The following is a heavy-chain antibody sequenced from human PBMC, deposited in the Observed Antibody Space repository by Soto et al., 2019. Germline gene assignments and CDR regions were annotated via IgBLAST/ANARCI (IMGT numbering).Heavy chain of an antibody. CDR1: GGSISSGGYY. CDR3: ARTGGSNYGMDV. CDR2: IYYSVST. J-gene: IGHJ6*02. Sequence: SETLSLTWTVSGGSISSGGYYCSWIRQHPGKGLEWIGYIYYSVSTYYNPSLKSRVTISVDTSMNELSLKLSSVTAADTAVYYCARTGGSNYGMDVWAQGTTVTASS. D-gene: IGHD2-15*01. V-gene: IGHV4-31*02.